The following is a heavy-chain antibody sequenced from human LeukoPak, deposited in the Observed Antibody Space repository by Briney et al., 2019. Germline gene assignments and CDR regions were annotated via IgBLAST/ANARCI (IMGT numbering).Heavy chain of an antibody. CDR1: RFTFNLYS. CDR2: IRNSSRNTI. D-gene: IGHD2/OR15-2a*01. V-gene: IGHV3-48*01. J-gene: IGHJ4*02. CDR3: ARDIGIDPNCFHY. Sequence: GVSLRLSCAASRFTFNLYSVIWLPQAPGEGLEGVSYIRNSSRNTIHYPDSVKVRFTHSRYKANDLPSLQMNSRRADDSAVYYCARDIGIDPNCFHYWGQGTLVTVSS.